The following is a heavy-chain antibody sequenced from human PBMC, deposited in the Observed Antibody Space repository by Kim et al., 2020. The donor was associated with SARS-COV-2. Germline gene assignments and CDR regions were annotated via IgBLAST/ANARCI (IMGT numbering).Heavy chain of an antibody. CDR1: GFSLSTSGVG. CDR3: AHRHEHSSSWWGIFDY. CDR2: IYWDDDK. Sequence: SGPTLVNPTQTLTLTCTFSGFSLSTSGVGVGWIHQPPGKALEWLALIYWDDDKRYSPSLKSRLTITKDTSKNQVVLTMTNMDPVDTATYYCAHRHEHSSSWWGIFDYWGQGTLVTVSS. J-gene: IGHJ4*02. D-gene: IGHD6-13*01. V-gene: IGHV2-5*02.